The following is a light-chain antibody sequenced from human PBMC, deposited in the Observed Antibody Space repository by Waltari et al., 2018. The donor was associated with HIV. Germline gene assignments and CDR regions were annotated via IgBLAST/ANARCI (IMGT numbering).Light chain of an antibody. J-gene: IGLJ3*02. Sequence: QSFLTPAPLGAGAPGKEVTIPCPCNNPKHGKYFVSWYQQLPGTAPKLLIYDNNKRPSGIPDRFSGSKSGTSATLGITGLQTGDEADYYCGTWDSSLSVWVFGGGTNLTVL. CDR2: DNN. CDR3: GTWDSSLSVWV. CDR1: NPKHGKYF. V-gene: IGLV1-51*01.